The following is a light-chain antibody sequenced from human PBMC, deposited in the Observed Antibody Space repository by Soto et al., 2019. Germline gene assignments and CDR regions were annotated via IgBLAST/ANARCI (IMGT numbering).Light chain of an antibody. J-gene: IGLJ3*02. V-gene: IGLV2-14*01. CDR1: SSDVGGYNY. CDR2: EIS. CDR3: YSYTSSSTWV. Sequence: QSVLTQPASVSGSPGQSIAISCTGTSSDVGGYNYVSWYQHHPGKAPKLMIYEISNRPSGVSNRFSGSKSDNTASLTISGLQPEDEADYYCYSYTSSSTWVFGGGTKVTVL.